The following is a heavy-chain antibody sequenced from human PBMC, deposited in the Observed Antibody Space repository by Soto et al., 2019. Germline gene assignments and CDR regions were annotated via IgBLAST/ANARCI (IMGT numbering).Heavy chain of an antibody. J-gene: IGHJ6*02. D-gene: IGHD3-3*01. CDR3: ARMSPPPTYYDFWSGYYSAYYYGMDV. CDR2: IFSNDEK. Sequence: SGPTLVNPTETLTLTCSVSGFSLINARVGVSWIRQPPGKALEWLSHIFSNDEKSYSTSLKSRLTISKDTSKSQVVLTMTNMDPVDTATYYCARMSPPPTYYDFWSGYYSAYYYGMDVWGQGTTVTVSS. V-gene: IGHV2-26*01. CDR1: GFSLINARVG.